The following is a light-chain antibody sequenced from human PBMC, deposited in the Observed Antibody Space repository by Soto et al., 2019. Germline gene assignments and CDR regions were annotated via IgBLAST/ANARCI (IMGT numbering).Light chain of an antibody. CDR2: KNS. CDR3: AARHGRLSGAV. Sequence: QSVLTQPPSASGTPGQRVTISCSGSRSNIGSSNVYWYQQLPGTAPKLLIYKNSQRPSWVSDRFSGSKSGTSASLAISGRRSEDEADYCCAARHGRLSGAVFGGGTQLTVL. CDR1: RSNIGSSN. V-gene: IGLV1-47*01. J-gene: IGLJ7*01.